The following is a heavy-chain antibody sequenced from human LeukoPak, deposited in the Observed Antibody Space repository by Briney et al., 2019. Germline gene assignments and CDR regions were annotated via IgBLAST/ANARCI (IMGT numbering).Heavy chain of an antibody. J-gene: IGHJ4*02. Sequence: GSLRLSCAASGFTFSRYAMHWVRQAPGKGLEWVAVISYDGSNKYYADFVKGRFTISRDNSKNTLYLQMNSLRAEDTAVYYCAREGGVIIPFDFWGRGTLVTVSS. CDR3: AREGGVIIPFDF. CDR2: ISYDGSNK. D-gene: IGHD3-10*01. CDR1: GFTFSRYA. V-gene: IGHV3-30-3*01.